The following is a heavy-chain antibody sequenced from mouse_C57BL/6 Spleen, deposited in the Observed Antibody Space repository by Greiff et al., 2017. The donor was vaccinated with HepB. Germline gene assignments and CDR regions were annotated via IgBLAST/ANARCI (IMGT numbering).Heavy chain of an antibody. CDR1: GYTFTSYT. CDR2: INPSSAYT. Sequence: VMLVESGAELARPGASVKMSCKASGYTFTSYTMHWVKQRPGQGLEWIGYINPSSAYTKYNQKFKDKATLTADKSSSTAYMQLSSLTSEDSAVYYCAREDGYHLYAMDYWGQGTSVTVSS. CDR3: AREDGYHLYAMDY. D-gene: IGHD2-3*01. V-gene: IGHV1-4*01. J-gene: IGHJ4*01.